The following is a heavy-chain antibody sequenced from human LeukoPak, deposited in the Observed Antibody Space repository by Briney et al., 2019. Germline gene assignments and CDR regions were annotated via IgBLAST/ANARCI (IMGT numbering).Heavy chain of an antibody. D-gene: IGHD6-19*01. J-gene: IGHJ4*02. CDR2: LNPNSGGT. Sequence: GASVKVSCKASGYTFTGYYMHWVRQAPGQGLEWMGRLNPNSGGTNYAQKFQGRVTMTRDTSISTAYMELSRLRSDDTAVYYCARVGGASSMGSGWYVYWGQGTLVTVSS. CDR3: ARVGGASSMGSGWYVY. CDR1: GYTFTGYY. V-gene: IGHV1-2*06.